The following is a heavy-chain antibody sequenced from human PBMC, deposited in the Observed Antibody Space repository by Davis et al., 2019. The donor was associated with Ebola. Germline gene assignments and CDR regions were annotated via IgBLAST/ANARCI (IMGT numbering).Heavy chain of an antibody. CDR3: ARASIPRPNLIDY. CDR1: GFTFSSYG. J-gene: IGHJ4*02. CDR2: ISYDGSNK. Sequence: GESLKISCAASGFTFSSYGMHWVRQAPGKGLEWVAVISYDGSNKYYADSVKGRFNISRDNSKNTLYLQMNSLRAEDTAVFYCARASIPRPNLIDYWGQGTLVTVSS. V-gene: IGHV3-30*03. D-gene: IGHD6-6*01.